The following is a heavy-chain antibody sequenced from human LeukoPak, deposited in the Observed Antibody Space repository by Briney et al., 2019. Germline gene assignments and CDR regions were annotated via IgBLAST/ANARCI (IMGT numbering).Heavy chain of an antibody. Sequence: GGSLRLSCAASGFTFSSYWMSWVRRAPGKGLEWVVNIKQDGSEKYYVDSVKGRFTISRDNAKNSLYLQMNSLRAEDTAVYYRARDADYYDSSGLDYWGQGTLVTVSS. J-gene: IGHJ4*02. CDR3: ARDADYYDSSGLDY. CDR2: IKQDGSEK. V-gene: IGHV3-7*01. D-gene: IGHD3-22*01. CDR1: GFTFSSYW.